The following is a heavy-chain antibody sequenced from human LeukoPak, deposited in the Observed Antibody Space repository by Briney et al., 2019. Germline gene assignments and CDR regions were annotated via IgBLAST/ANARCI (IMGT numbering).Heavy chain of an antibody. CDR1: GFTFTTYA. CDR3: AKDKNVAVAGPGLDY. D-gene: IGHD6-13*01. Sequence: PGGSLRLSCAASGFTFTTYALSWVRQAPGKGLEWVSVISGGGSRTYYADSVKGRFTISRDNTKNTLYLQMNSLRGDDTAVYYCAKDKNVAVAGPGLDYWGQGTLVSVSS. J-gene: IGHJ4*02. CDR2: ISGGGSRT. V-gene: IGHV3-23*01.